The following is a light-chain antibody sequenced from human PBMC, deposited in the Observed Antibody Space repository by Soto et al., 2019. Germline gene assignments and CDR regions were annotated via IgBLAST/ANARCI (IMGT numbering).Light chain of an antibody. CDR1: QGIIDY. J-gene: IGKJ1*01. V-gene: IGKV1-27*01. CDR2: AAS. CDR3: QKYNSAPQT. Sequence: DIQMTQSPSSLSASVGDRVTITCRASQGIIDYLAWNQQKPGRAHKLQIYAASTLQSGVPSRFSGSGSGTDFTLTLSSLQPDDVATYYCQKYNSAPQTVGPGTKVEIK.